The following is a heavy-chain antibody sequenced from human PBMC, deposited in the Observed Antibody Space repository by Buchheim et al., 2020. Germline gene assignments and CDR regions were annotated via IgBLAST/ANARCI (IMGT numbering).Heavy chain of an antibody. D-gene: IGHD6-19*01. V-gene: IGHV3-74*01. J-gene: IGHJ4*02. CDR3: ARDQTVAGPSTFDY. CDR2: ISDDGRNA. Sequence: EVQLAESGGGLVQPGGSLSLSCAATGFPFRGHWMHWVRQVPGKGLVWVSRISDDGRNAIYADSVKGRFTISRDNAKNTLYLQMNSLRAEDTAIYYCARDQTVAGPSTFDYWGQG. CDR1: GFPFRGHW.